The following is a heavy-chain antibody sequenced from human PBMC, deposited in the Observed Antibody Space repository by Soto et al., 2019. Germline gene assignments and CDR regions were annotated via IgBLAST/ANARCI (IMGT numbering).Heavy chain of an antibody. J-gene: IGHJ4*02. D-gene: IGHD3-3*01. Sequence: GGSLRLSCTASGFTFGDYAMSWFRQAPGKGLEWVGFIRSKAYGGTTEYAASVKGRFTISRDDSKSIAYLQMNSLKTEDTAVYYCQINPISRSYYDFWSGYYTKNSKPDYWGQGTLVTVSS. CDR3: QINPISRSYYDFWSGYYTKNSKPDY. V-gene: IGHV3-49*03. CDR2: IRSKAYGGTT. CDR1: GFTFGDYA.